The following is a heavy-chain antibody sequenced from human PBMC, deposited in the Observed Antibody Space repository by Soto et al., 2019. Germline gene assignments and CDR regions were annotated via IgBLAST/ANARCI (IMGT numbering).Heavy chain of an antibody. J-gene: IGHJ6*02. CDR2: IIPSVGTT. Sequence: GASVKVSCKASGGTFSSYAISWVRQAPGQGPEWMGVIIPSVGTTNYAQKFQDRVTMTSDKSTSTAYMELSSLRSEDTAVYYCARGISTTRYYYYYGMDVWGQGTTVTVSS. CDR1: GGTFSSYA. D-gene: IGHD2-2*01. CDR3: ARGISTTRYYYYYGMDV. V-gene: IGHV1-69*05.